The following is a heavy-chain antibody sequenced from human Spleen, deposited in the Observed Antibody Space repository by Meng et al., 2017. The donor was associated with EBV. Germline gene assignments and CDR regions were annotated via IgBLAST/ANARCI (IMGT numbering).Heavy chain of an antibody. D-gene: IGHD3-16*01. V-gene: IGHV4-39*07. Sequence: LPLTVAAPARVDPSKHPLPPCTVYGGSVNINDFYWGGCRQPPGKGLEWIGTISVNGLTYYNPSLMSRVTLSLDTSKNQFSLKVNSVTAADTAVYYCARKTTIVFGGVNVPTCFDYWGQGSLVTVSS. J-gene: IGHJ4*02. CDR2: ISVNGLT. CDR3: ARKTTIVFGGVNVPTCFDY. CDR1: GGSVNINDFY.